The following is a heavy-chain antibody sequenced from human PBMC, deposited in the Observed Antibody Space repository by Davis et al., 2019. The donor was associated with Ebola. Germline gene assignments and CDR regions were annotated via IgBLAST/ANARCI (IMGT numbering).Heavy chain of an antibody. V-gene: IGHV6-1*01. J-gene: IGHJ4*02. Sequence: HSQTLSLTCAISGDSVSSGGWNWIRQSPSRGLEWLGRTYYSSKWYHDYAVSLKSRITINPDTSKNYFSLQLNSVTPEDTAVYYCARFPWGLRGLDYWGQGALVTVSS. D-gene: IGHD3-10*01. CDR3: ARFPWGLRGLDY. CDR1: GDSVSSGG. CDR2: TYYSSKWYH.